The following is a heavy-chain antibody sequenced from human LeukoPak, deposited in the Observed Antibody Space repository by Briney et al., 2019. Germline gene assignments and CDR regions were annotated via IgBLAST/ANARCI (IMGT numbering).Heavy chain of an antibody. D-gene: IGHD5-12*01. CDR3: ARGRTGSNSGYEPLDY. J-gene: IGHJ4*02. CDR2: INHSGST. Sequence: PSETLSLTCAVYGGSFSGYYWSWIRQPPGKGLEWIGEINHSGSTNYNPSLKSRVTISVDTSKIQFSLKLSSVTAADTAVYYCARGRTGSNSGYEPLDYWGQGTLVTVSS. V-gene: IGHV4-34*01. CDR1: GGSFSGYY.